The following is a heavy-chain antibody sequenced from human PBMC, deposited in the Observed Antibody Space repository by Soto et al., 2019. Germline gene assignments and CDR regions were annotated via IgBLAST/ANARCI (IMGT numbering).Heavy chain of an antibody. CDR3: VSEGASSSPPYSHCDL. CDR1: QFTFSAFA. D-gene: IGHD6-6*01. J-gene: IGHJ5*02. CDR2: ISTRNTYK. V-gene: IGHV3-21*01. Sequence: GGSLRLSCTASQFTFSAFAMSWVRQAPGKGLEWVSCISTRNTYKHYADSVKGRFTISRDNAKKSLFLQMSNLTAADTGVYFSVSEGASSSPPYSHCDLWGQGPLVTVSA.